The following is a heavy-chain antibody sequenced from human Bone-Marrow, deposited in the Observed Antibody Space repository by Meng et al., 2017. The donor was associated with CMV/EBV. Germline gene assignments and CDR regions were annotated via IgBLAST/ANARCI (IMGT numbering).Heavy chain of an antibody. CDR1: GYTFTSYG. J-gene: IGHJ4*02. D-gene: IGHD2-2*01. Sequence: ASVKVSCKVSGYTFTSYGISWVRQAPGQGLEWMGWISAYNGNTNYAQKLQGRVTMTTDTSTSTAYMELRSLRSDDTAVYYCARTAIVVVPAATDYWGQGTLVTVSS. CDR2: ISAYNGNT. V-gene: IGHV1-18*01. CDR3: ARTAIVVVPAATDY.